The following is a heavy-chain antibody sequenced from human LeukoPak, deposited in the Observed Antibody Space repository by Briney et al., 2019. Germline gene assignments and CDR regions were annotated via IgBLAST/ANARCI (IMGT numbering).Heavy chain of an antibody. CDR2: IYTSGST. Sequence: SQTLSLTCTVSGGSISSGSYYWSWIRQPAGKGLEWIGRIYTSGSTNYNPSLKSRVTISVDTSKNQFSLDLSSVTAADTAVYYCASTDTNGGAFDIWGQGTVVTVSS. V-gene: IGHV4-61*02. CDR1: GGSISSGSYY. J-gene: IGHJ3*02. CDR3: ASTDTNGGAFDI. D-gene: IGHD2-8*01.